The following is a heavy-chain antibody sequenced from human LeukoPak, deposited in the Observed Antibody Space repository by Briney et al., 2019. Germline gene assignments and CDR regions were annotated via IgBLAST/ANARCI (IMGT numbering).Heavy chain of an antibody. Sequence: SLILSCAASGFTFDDYTMHWVRQAPGKGLEWVSGISWNSGSVGYADSVKGRFTISRDNAKSSLYLQMSSLRGEDTALYYCAKDRRNDFDYWGQGTLVTVSS. CDR2: ISWNSGSV. CDR1: GFTFDDYT. V-gene: IGHV3-9*01. D-gene: IGHD1-14*01. J-gene: IGHJ4*02. CDR3: AKDRRNDFDY.